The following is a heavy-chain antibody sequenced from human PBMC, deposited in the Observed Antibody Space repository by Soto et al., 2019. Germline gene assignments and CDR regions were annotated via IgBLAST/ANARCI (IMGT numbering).Heavy chain of an antibody. CDR3: ARGGRQWLVTSDFNY. Sequence: VQLVESGGGVVQPGRSLRLSCAASGFTFSDYAMHWVRQAPGKGLEWVAVVSHDGRNTHYADSVKGRFTISRDSSKNRVSLEMPSLGAEDTAVYYSARGGRQWLVTSDFNYWGQGALVTVSS. V-gene: IGHV3-30*03. CDR1: GFTFSDYA. J-gene: IGHJ4*02. CDR2: VSHDGRNT. D-gene: IGHD6-19*01.